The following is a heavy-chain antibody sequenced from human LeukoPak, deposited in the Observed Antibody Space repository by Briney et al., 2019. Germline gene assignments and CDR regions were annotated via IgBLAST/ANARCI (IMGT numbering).Heavy chain of an antibody. CDR3: AKDHGTAVAGFYY. Sequence: PGGSLRLSCAASGFSLCTYGVSWVRQPPGKGLEWVSGITGTGGSTYYADSVKGRFTVSRDTSKNTLYLQMNSLRAEDTAIYYCAKDHGTAVAGFYYWGQGTLVTVSS. D-gene: IGHD6-19*01. J-gene: IGHJ4*02. V-gene: IGHV3-23*01. CDR2: ITGTGGST. CDR1: GFSLCTYG.